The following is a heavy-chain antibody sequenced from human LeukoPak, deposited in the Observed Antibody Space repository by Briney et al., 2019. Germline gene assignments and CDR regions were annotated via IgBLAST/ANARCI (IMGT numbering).Heavy chain of an antibody. D-gene: IGHD2-2*01. V-gene: IGHV4-39*01. CDR1: GASVSSGTYY. CDR3: ARPGTDCSSSSCYLGSMGYYFDH. Sequence: MSSETLSLTCAVSGASVSSGTYYWGWIRQPPGKGLEWIGSIYYSGSTYYNPSLKSRATISVDTSKNQFSLKLSSVTAADTAVYYCARPGTDCSSSSCYLGSMGYYFDHWGQGTLVTVSS. CDR2: IYYSGST. J-gene: IGHJ4*02.